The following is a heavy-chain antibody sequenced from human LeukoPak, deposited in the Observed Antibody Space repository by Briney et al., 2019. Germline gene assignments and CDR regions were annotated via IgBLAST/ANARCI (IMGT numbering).Heavy chain of an antibody. CDR3: ARGPSYGAFDI. CDR2: IYYSGST. V-gene: IGHV4-59*01. CDR1: GGSISSYY. D-gene: IGHD3-10*01. Sequence: SSETLSLTCTVSGGSISSYYWSWIRQPPRKGLEWIAYIYYSGSTYYNPSLKSRVTISVDTSNNQFSLKLSSVTAADTAVYYCARGPSYGAFDIWGQGTMVTVSS. J-gene: IGHJ3*02.